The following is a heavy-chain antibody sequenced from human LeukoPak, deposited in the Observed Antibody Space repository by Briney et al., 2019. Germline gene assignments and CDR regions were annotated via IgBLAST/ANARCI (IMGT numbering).Heavy chain of an antibody. D-gene: IGHD3-3*01. CDR1: GFTFSSYG. J-gene: IGHJ4*02. Sequence: GGSLRLSCAASGFTFSSYGMHWVRQAPGKGLEWVAFIRYDGSNKYYADSVKGRLTISRDNSKNTLYLQMNSLRAEDTAVYYCARERQNKDFWSGGDYWGQGALVTVSS. CDR2: IRYDGSNK. V-gene: IGHV3-30*02. CDR3: ARERQNKDFWSGGDY.